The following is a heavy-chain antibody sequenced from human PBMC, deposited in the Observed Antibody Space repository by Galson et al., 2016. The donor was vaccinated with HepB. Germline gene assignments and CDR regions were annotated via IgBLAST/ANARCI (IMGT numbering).Heavy chain of an antibody. D-gene: IGHD4-11*01. CDR2: IYPGDSET. CDR3: ARHKTGRGLAGDDYI. J-gene: IGHJ4*02. CDR1: GYTFSDYW. Sequence: QSGAEVKKPGESLKISCRGSGYTFSDYWIGWARQMPGKGLEWVGIIYPGDSETRYSPSLQGQVTISADNSISTAYLQWSSLKASDTAMYYCARHKTGRGLAGDDYIWGQGTLVTVSP. V-gene: IGHV5-51*01.